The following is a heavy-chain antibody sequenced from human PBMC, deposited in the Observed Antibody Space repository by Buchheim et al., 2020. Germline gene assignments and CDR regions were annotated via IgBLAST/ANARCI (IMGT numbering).Heavy chain of an antibody. V-gene: IGHV4-39*01. D-gene: IGHD3-3*01. J-gene: IGHJ4*02. CDR1: GGSISSSSYY. CDR3: ARRDDYDFWSGYLVRGY. CDR2: IYYSGST. Sequence: QLQLQESGPGLVKPSETLSLTCTVSGGSISSSSYYWGWIRQPPGKGLEWIGSIYYSGSTYYNPSLKSRVTISVDTSKNQFSLKLSSVTAADTAVYYCARRDDYDFWSGYLVRGYWGQGTL.